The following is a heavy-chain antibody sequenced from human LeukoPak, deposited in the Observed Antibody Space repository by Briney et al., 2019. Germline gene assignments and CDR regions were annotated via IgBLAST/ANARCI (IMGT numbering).Heavy chain of an antibody. J-gene: IGHJ5*02. Sequence: ASVKVSCKASGYTFTSYYMHWVRQAPGQGLEWMGIINPSGGSTSYAQKFQGRVTMTRDTSTSTVYMELSRLRSDDTAVYYCARERYYDSSGYLNWFDPWGQGTLVTVSS. V-gene: IGHV1-46*01. CDR3: ARERYYDSSGYLNWFDP. CDR1: GYTFTSYY. D-gene: IGHD3-22*01. CDR2: INPSGGST.